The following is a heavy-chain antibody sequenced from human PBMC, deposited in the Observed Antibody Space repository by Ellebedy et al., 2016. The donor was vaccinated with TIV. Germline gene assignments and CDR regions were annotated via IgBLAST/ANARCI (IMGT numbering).Heavy chain of an antibody. CDR3: ASLSIAAADYDY. Sequence: MPGGSLRLSCTVSGGSISSSSYYWGWIRQPPGKGLEWIGSIYYSGSTYYNPSLKSRVTISVDTSKNQFSLKLSSVTAADTAVYYCASLSIAAADYDYWGQGTLVTVSS. CDR2: IYYSGST. CDR1: GGSISSSSYY. D-gene: IGHD6-13*01. J-gene: IGHJ4*02. V-gene: IGHV4-39*01.